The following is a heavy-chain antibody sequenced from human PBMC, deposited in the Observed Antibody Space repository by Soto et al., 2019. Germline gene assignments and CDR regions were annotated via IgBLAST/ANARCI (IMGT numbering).Heavy chain of an antibody. CDR1: GFTFSTYG. D-gene: IGHD3-10*01. CDR3: ARDLGAFNYGSAYFDY. Sequence: GGSLRLSCAPSGFTFSTYGMHWVRQAPGKGLEWVAVIWYDGSNQYYADSVKGRFTISRDNSKNMLYLQMNSLRAEDTAVYYCARDLGAFNYGSAYFDYWGQGTPVTVS. V-gene: IGHV3-33*01. CDR2: IWYDGSNQ. J-gene: IGHJ4*02.